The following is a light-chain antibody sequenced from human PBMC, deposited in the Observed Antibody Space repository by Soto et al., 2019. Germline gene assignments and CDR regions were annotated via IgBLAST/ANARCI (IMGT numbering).Light chain of an antibody. J-gene: IGKJ3*01. Sequence: EIVLTQSPGTLSLSPGERATLSCRASQSVGNNYLAWYQQRPGQSPRLLIYAASSRVNGIPDRFSGSESETDFTLTISRLEPEDFAVYYCQQYGGSPPFTFGPGTKVDIK. CDR2: AAS. CDR1: QSVGNNY. CDR3: QQYGGSPPFT. V-gene: IGKV3-20*01.